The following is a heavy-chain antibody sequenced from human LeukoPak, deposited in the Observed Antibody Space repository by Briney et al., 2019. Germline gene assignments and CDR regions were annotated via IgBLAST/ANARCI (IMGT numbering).Heavy chain of an antibody. D-gene: IGHD2-21*01. Sequence: GGSLRLSCAASGFTFSDYGMTWVRQTPGNGLEWVSSITGGGLHTYYVDSVKGRFVISRDNSKTTLYLQMNSLRTEDTAVYYWAKGLRIPSNWGQGIMVTVSS. CDR3: AKGLRIPSN. CDR2: ITGGGLHT. V-gene: IGHV3-23*01. CDR1: GFTFSDYG. J-gene: IGHJ4*02.